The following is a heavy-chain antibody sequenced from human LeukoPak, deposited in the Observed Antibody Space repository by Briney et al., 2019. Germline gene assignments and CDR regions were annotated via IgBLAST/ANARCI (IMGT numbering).Heavy chain of an antibody. V-gene: IGHV3-48*01. CDR1: GFTFSSYS. J-gene: IGHJ4*02. D-gene: IGHD3-22*01. CDR2: ISSSSSTI. CDR3: ARVRRNDDSREYYFDY. Sequence: GGSLRLSCAASGFTFSSYSMNWVRQAPGKGLEWVSYISSSSSTIYYADSVKGRFTISRDNAKNSLYLQMNSLRAEDTAVYYCARVRRNDDSREYYFDYWGQGTLVTVSS.